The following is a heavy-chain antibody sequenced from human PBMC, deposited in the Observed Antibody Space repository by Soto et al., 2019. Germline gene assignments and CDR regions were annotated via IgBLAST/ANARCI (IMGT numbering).Heavy chain of an antibody. V-gene: IGHV4-31*03. Sequence: KPSETLSLTCTVSGGSISSGGYYWSWIRQHPGKGLEWIGYIYYSGSTYYNPSLKSRVTISVDTSKNQFSLKLSSVTAADTAVYYCARFAVAGTVRVFDYWGQGTLVTVSS. J-gene: IGHJ4*02. CDR2: IYYSGST. CDR1: GGSISSGGYY. CDR3: ARFAVAGTVRVFDY. D-gene: IGHD6-19*01.